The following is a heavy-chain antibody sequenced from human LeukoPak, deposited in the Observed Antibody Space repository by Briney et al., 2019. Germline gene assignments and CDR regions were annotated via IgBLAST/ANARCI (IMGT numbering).Heavy chain of an antibody. J-gene: IGHJ4*02. CDR2: ISWNSGSI. V-gene: IGHV3-9*01. CDR1: GCTFDDYA. D-gene: IGHD3-9*01. CDR3: AKKGHYDILTGYHPFDY. Sequence: GRSLRLACAASGCTFDDYAMHWVRQAPGTGLEWVSGISWNSGSIGYADSVKGRFTISRDNAKNSLYLQMNSLRAEDTALYYCAKKGHYDILTGYHPFDYWGQGTLVTVSS.